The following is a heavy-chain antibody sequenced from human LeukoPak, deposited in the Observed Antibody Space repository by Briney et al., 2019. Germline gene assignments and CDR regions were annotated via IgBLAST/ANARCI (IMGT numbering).Heavy chain of an antibody. Sequence: PGGSLRLSCAASGFTVSSNYMSWVRQAPGKGLEWVSVIYSGGNTYYADSAKGRFTISRDDSKNTLYLQMNSLRAEDTAVYYCASDGSDTAMVNWGQGTLVTVSS. CDR3: ASDGSDTAMVN. CDR1: GFTVSSNY. D-gene: IGHD5-18*01. CDR2: IYSGGNT. J-gene: IGHJ4*02. V-gene: IGHV3-53*01.